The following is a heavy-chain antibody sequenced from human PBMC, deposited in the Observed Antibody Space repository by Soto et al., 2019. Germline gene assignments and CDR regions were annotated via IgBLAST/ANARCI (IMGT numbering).Heavy chain of an antibody. Sequence: TSETLSLTCNVSGGSISNYYWTWVRQSPEKGLEWIGYMYYNGNINYNPSLKSRVTISIDTSKNQFSLTLKSVTAADTAVYYCASGGNWLDPWGQGVLVTV. J-gene: IGHJ5*02. CDR2: MYYNGNI. V-gene: IGHV4-59*01. CDR1: GGSISNYY. CDR3: ASGGNWLDP. D-gene: IGHD3-16*01.